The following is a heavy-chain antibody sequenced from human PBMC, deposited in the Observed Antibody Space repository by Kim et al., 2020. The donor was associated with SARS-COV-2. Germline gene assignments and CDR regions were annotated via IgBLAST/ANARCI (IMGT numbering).Heavy chain of an antibody. CDR1: GYSFTSYW. J-gene: IGHJ6*02. V-gene: IGHV5-51*01. D-gene: IGHD5-12*01. CDR3: ARPGMATTPGYYYYGMDV. Sequence: GESLKISCKGSGYSFTSYWIGWVRQMPGKGLEWMGIIYPGDSDTRYSPSFQGQVTISADKSISTAYLQWSSLKASDTAMYYCARPGMATTPGYYYYGMDVWGQGTTVTVSS. CDR2: IYPGDSDT.